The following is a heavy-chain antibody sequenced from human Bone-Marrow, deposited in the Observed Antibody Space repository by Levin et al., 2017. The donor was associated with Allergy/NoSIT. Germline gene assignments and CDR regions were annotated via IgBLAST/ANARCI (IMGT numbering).Heavy chain of an antibody. J-gene: IGHJ6*03. V-gene: IGHV1-69*06. CDR2: IIPIFGTT. CDR3: ASGPGYCSGGVCYQGLNRHFYYYLDV. Sequence: SVKVSCKASGDTFSSYAISWVRQAPGQGLEWMGGIIPIFGTTHYAQKFQGRVTISADKLLTTAYMELTSLRSEDTAVYYCASGPGYCSGGVCYQGLNRHFYYYLDVWGIGTAVTVSS. D-gene: IGHD2-8*02. CDR1: GDTFSSYA.